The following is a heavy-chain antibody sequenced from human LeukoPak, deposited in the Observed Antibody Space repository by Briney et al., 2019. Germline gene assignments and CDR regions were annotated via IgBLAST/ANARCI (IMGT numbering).Heavy chain of an antibody. CDR2: VNLQGST. CDR3: AREGGPYRPLDY. CDR1: GGSISNTNW. Sequence: PSQTLSLTCGVSGGSISNTNWWTWFRQPPGKGLEWIGEVNLQGSTNYNPSLKSRVAISVDKSENHISLKLTSVTAADTAVYYCAREGGPYRPLDYSGQGTLVTVAS. J-gene: IGHJ4*02. V-gene: IGHV4-4*02.